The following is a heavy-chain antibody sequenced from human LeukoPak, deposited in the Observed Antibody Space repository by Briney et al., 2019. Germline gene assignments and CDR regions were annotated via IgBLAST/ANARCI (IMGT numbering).Heavy chain of an antibody. CDR3: ARDLFSGATITYFDY. V-gene: IGHV3-21*01. CDR2: IISSGSYI. J-gene: IGHJ4*02. Sequence: GGSLSLSCAASGFTFSIYSMDWVRQAPGKGLEWVSSIISSGSYIYYADSVKGRFTISRDNAKNSLYLQMNSLRAEDTAVYYCARDLFSGATITYFDYWGQGTLVTVSS. D-gene: IGHD5-12*01. CDR1: GFTFSIYS.